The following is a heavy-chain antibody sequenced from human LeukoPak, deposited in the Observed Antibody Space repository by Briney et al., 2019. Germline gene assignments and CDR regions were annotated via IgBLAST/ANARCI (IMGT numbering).Heavy chain of an antibody. CDR1: GFTFDDYG. D-gene: IGHD4-17*01. CDR3: AIPLYGEVDASPDY. J-gene: IGHJ4*02. Sequence: PGGSLRLSCAASGFTFDDYGMSWVRQAPGKGLEWVSGINWNGGSTGHADSAKGRFTISRDNAKNSLYLQMNSLRAEDTAVYYCAIPLYGEVDASPDYWGQGTLVTVSS. V-gene: IGHV3-20*04. CDR2: INWNGGST.